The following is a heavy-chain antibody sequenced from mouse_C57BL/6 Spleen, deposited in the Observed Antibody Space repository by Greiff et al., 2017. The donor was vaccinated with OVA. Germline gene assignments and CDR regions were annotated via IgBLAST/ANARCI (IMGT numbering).Heavy chain of an antibody. CDR3: TRVNWDGGY. CDR2: INPGSGGT. Sequence: VQLQQSGAELVRPGTSVKVSCKASGYAFTNYLIEWVKQRPGQGLEWIGVINPGSGGTTYNEKFKGKAKLTADKSSSTAYMQLSSLTSEDSAVYFCTRVNWDGGYWGQGTTLTVSS. D-gene: IGHD4-1*01. CDR1: GYAFTNYL. V-gene: IGHV1-54*01. J-gene: IGHJ2*01.